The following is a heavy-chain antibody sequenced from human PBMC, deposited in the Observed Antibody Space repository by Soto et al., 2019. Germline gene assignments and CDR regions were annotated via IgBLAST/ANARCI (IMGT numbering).Heavy chain of an antibody. D-gene: IGHD3-22*01. Sequence: SETLSLTCSVSGGSINSASYYWSWVRQRPGKGLEWIGHIFHSGSAYYNAFLKTRLSMSVDTSKNQFSLNLNSVTAADTAVYYCARLRDYYDTSGYPQGFYFDYWGEGTLVSVSS. CDR2: IFHSGSA. CDR3: ARLRDYYDTSGYPQGFYFDY. V-gene: IGHV4-31*03. J-gene: IGHJ4*02. CDR1: GGSINSASYY.